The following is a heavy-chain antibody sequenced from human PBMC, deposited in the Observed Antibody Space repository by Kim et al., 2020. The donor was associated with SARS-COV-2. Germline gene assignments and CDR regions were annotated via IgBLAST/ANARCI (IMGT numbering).Heavy chain of an antibody. J-gene: IGHJ4*02. Sequence: SETLSLTCTVSGGSISSGGYYWSWIRQHPGKGLEWIGYIYYSGSTYYNPSLKSRVTISVDTSKNQFSLKLSSVTAADTAVYYCARVRQMVQGVIVVGPEGTFDYWGQGTLVTVSS. CDR1: GGSISSGGYY. CDR2: IYYSGST. CDR3: ARVRQMVQGVIVVGPEGTFDY. D-gene: IGHD3-10*01. V-gene: IGHV4-31*03.